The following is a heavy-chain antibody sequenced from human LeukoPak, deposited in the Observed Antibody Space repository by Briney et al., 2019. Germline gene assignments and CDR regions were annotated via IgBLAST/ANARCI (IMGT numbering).Heavy chain of an antibody. CDR3: ARRARVTAGGDYFDY. CDR1: GGSINSYY. CDR2: IYYSGNT. D-gene: IGHD2-2*01. J-gene: IGHJ4*02. Sequence: SETLSLTCTVSGGSINSYYWTWIRQPPGKGLEWIGYIYYSGNTNYNPSLKSRVTISLDTSRNQFSLKLSSVTAADTAVYYCARRARVTAGGDYFDYWGQGTLVTVSS. V-gene: IGHV4-59*08.